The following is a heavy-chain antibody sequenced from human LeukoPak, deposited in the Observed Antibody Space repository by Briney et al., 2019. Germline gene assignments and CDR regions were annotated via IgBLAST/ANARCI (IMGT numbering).Heavy chain of an antibody. J-gene: IGHJ4*02. CDR2: IYPADSET. CDR3: ARPTGGGYDPFDS. D-gene: IGHD5-12*01. Sequence: SGESLKISCKASGYNFNNYCIGWVRQMPGKGLEWVGFIYPADSETAYSPSFQGQVTISADRSISTAYLQWSSLKASDTAMYYCARPTGGGYDPFDSWGQGTLVTVS. V-gene: IGHV5-51*01. CDR1: GYNFNNYC.